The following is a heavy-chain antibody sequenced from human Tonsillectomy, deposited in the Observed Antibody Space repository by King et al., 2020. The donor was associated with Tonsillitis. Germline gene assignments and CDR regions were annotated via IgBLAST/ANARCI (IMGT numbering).Heavy chain of an antibody. D-gene: IGHD3-16*01. J-gene: IGHJ3*01. V-gene: IGHV3-7*03. Sequence: VQLVESGGGLVQPGGSLSLSCAASGSTFGVYWMTWVRQAPGKGLEWVGNIKYDGSDKHYVDSVEGRFTISRDNAKHSLYLQMNSLSAEDTAVYYCARDYSYYETTAGYDAFDVWGQGTMVTVSS. CDR2: IKYDGSDK. CDR3: ARDYSYYETTAGYDAFDV. CDR1: GSTFGVYW.